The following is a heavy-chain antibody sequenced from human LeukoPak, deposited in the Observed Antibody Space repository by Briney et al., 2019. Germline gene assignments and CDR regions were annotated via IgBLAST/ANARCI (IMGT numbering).Heavy chain of an antibody. J-gene: IGHJ4*02. CDR2: ISYDGSNK. V-gene: IGHV3-30*04. D-gene: IGHD6-19*01. Sequence: PGGSLRLSCAASGFTFSSYAMHWVRQAPGKGLEWVAVISYDGSNKYYADSVKGRFTISRDNSKNTLYLQMNSLRAGDTAVYYCARSIAVAEPGQVWGQGTLVTVSS. CDR3: ARSIAVAEPGQV. CDR1: GFTFSSYA.